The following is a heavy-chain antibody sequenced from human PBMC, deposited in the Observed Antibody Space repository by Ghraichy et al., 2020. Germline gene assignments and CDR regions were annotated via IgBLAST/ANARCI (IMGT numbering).Heavy chain of an antibody. J-gene: IGHJ4*02. Sequence: SGPTLVKPTQTLTLTCTFSGFSLTTSGVGVGWIRQPPGKALEWLALIYWDDDKHYSPSLKTRLTITKDTSKSQVVLTMTNMNPVDTATYYCVHLSYSSGWYCFAYWGQGPLVTVSA. CDR1: GFSLTTSGVG. CDR3: VHLSYSSGWYCFAY. CDR2: IYWDDDK. D-gene: IGHD6-19*01. V-gene: IGHV2-5*02.